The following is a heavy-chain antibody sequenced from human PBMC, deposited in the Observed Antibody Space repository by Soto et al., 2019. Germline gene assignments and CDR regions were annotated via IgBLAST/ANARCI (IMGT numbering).Heavy chain of an antibody. CDR1: GFTFSNYA. D-gene: IGHD6-6*01. CDR3: ARDRSHSSSPYFDY. CDR2: ISYDGSNK. V-gene: IGHV3-30-3*01. J-gene: IGHJ4*02. Sequence: QVQLVESGGGVVQPGRSLRLSCAASGFTFSNYAMHWVRQAPGKGLEWVAVISYDGSNKYYADSVKGRFTISRDNSKNTVYLQMNSLRAEDTAVYYWARDRSHSSSPYFDYWGQGSLVTVSS.